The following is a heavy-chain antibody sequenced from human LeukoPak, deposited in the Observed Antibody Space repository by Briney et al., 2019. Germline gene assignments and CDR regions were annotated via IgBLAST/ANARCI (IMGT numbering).Heavy chain of an antibody. CDR3: AREYVSGWYDY. V-gene: IGHV3-30-3*01. CDR2: ISYDVRNE. CDR1: GLSFNTYT. Sequence: GGSLRLSCATSGLSFNTYTLHWVRQAPGKGLEWVAVISYDVRNEYYADSVKGRFTIFRDNSKNTLFLQMNSLRAEDTAVYYGAREYVSGWYDYWGQGTLVTVSS. J-gene: IGHJ4*02. D-gene: IGHD6-19*01.